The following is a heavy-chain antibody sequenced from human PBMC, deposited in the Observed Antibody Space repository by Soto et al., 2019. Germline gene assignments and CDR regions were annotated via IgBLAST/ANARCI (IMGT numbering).Heavy chain of an antibody. J-gene: IGHJ6*02. CDR3: AKTDYYDTTGGEHFYYYDMDV. D-gene: IGHD3-22*01. V-gene: IGHV3-23*01. Sequence: GGSLRLSCAASGFMFSGYAMSWVRQAPGKGLEWVSAISGSGGSTWFADSVKGRFTISRVNFKNTLYLQMHSLRAEDTAVYYCAKTDYYDTTGGEHFYYYDMDVWGQLTTFTAS. CDR2: ISGSGGST. CDR1: GFMFSGYA.